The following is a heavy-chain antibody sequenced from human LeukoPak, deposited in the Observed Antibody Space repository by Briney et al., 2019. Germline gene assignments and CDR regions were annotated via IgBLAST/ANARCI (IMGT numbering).Heavy chain of an antibody. V-gene: IGHV4-59*08. CDR2: IYYSGST. CDR1: GGSISSYY. CDR3: ASTSSGYYYGSYYYYGIDV. Sequence: SETLSLTCTVSGGSISSYYWSWIRQPPGKGLEWIGYIYYSGSTNYNPSLKSRVTISVDTSKNQFSLKLSSVTAADTAVYYCASTSSGYYYGSYYYYGIDVWGQGTTVTVSS. D-gene: IGHD3-22*01. J-gene: IGHJ6*02.